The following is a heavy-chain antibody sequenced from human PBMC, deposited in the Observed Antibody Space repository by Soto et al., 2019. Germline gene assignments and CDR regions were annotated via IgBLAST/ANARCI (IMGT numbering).Heavy chain of an antibody. V-gene: IGHV1-18*04. Sequence: ASVKVSCKASGYTFTKYDISWVRQAPGQGLEWLGLISPNSGRPSYAQKFEGRVTMTTDTSTTTAYLELRSLRSDDTAVYYCVRQYYDFWTDYPDFDYWGQGTLGTVS. CDR2: ISPNSGRP. CDR1: GYTFTKYD. J-gene: IGHJ4*02. CDR3: VRQYYDFWTDYPDFDY. D-gene: IGHD3-3*01.